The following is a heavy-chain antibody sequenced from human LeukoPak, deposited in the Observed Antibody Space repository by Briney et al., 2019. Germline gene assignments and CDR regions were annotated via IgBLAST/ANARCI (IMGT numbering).Heavy chain of an antibody. V-gene: IGHV3-33*01. J-gene: IGHJ3*02. CDR3: AREEDTYAFDI. CDR2: IWYDGSNR. Sequence: PGRSLRLSCAASGFTFSSYGMHWVRQAPGKGLEWVAVIWYDGSNRNYADSVKGRVTISRDNSKNTLYLQINSLRAEDTAVYYCAREEDTYAFDIWGQGKMVTVSS. CDR1: GFTFSSYG. D-gene: IGHD2/OR15-2a*01.